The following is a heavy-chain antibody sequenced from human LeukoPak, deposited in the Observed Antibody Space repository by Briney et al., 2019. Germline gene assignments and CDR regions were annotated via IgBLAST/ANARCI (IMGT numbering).Heavy chain of an antibody. Sequence: PDRSLRLSCAASGFTFDDYAMHWVRQAPGKGLEWVSGISWNSGSIGYADSVKGRFTISRDSAKNSLYLQMNSLRAEDTALYYCAKDSSGWAFDCWGQGTLVTVSS. CDR1: GFTFDDYA. V-gene: IGHV3-9*01. CDR3: AKDSSGWAFDC. J-gene: IGHJ4*02. D-gene: IGHD6-19*01. CDR2: ISWNSGSI.